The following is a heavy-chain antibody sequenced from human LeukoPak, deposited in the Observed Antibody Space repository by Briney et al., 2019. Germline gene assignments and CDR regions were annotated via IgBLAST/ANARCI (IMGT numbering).Heavy chain of an antibody. CDR1: GYTFTSYG. CDR2: ISAYNGNT. D-gene: IGHD6-13*01. Sequence: ASVKVSCKASGYTFTSYGISWVRQAPGQGLEWMGWISAYNGNTNYAQKLKGRVTITTDTSTSTAYMELRSLRSDDTAVYYCARDGRLGQAPWYLYYYYGMDVWGKGTTVTVSS. CDR3: ARDGRLGQAPWYLYYYYGMDV. J-gene: IGHJ6*04. V-gene: IGHV1-18*04.